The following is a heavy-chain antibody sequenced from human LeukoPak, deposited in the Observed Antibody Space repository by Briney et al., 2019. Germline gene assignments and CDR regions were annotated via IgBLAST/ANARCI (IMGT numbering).Heavy chain of an antibody. CDR3: ARVSFRDPAGNWFDP. V-gene: IGHV3-30-3*01. Sequence: PGGSLRLSCAASGFTFSSYAMHWVRQAPGKGLEWVAVISYDGSNKYYADSVKGRFTISRDNSKNTLYLQMNSLRAEDTAVYYCARVSFRDPAGNWFDPWGQGTLVTVSS. D-gene: IGHD6-19*01. CDR2: ISYDGSNK. CDR1: GFTFSSYA. J-gene: IGHJ5*02.